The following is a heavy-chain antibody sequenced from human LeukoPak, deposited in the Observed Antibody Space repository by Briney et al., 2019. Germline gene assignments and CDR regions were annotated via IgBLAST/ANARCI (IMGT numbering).Heavy chain of an antibody. CDR1: GGSISSGSYY. CDR2: VYYSGSA. Sequence: SETLSLTCTVSGGSISSGSYYWGWIRQPPGKGLEWIGNVYYSGSAYYNPSLKSRVTISVDTSKNQFSLKLRSVTAADTAVYYCARSHRLGIYYNYWGQGTLVTVSS. J-gene: IGHJ4*02. V-gene: IGHV4-39*01. CDR3: ARSHRLGIYYNY. D-gene: IGHD3-10*01.